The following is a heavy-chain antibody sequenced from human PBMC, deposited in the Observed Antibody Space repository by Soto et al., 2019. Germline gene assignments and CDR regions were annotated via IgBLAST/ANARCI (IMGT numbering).Heavy chain of an antibody. Sequence: SQTLCLTCTVSCGSISGLDRSRIRQPPGKGLEWIGYIYYSGSTNYNPSLKSRVTISVDTSKNQFSPKLSSVTAADTAVYYCARDPIGYGGWFDPWGQGTLVTVSS. CDR1: CGSISGLD. CDR3: ARDPIGYGGWFDP. J-gene: IGHJ5*02. V-gene: IGHV4-59*11. CDR2: IYYSGST. D-gene: IGHD5-12*01.